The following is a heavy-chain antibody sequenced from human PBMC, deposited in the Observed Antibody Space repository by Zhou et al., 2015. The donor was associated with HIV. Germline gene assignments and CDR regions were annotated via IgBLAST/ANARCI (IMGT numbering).Heavy chain of an antibody. CDR3: ARSLGGYDGYWYFDL. V-gene: IGHV1-69*12. CDR1: GGTFSSYS. CDR2: IIPRSNTA. Sequence: QVQLVQSGAEVKKPGSSVKVSCKTSGGTFSSYSFSWVRLAPGQGLECMGGIIPRSNTANYAQKFQGRVTITADESTNTVYMELNSLRSEDTAVYYCARSLGGYDGYWYFDLWGHGTLVTVSS. D-gene: IGHD5-12*01. J-gene: IGHJ2*01.